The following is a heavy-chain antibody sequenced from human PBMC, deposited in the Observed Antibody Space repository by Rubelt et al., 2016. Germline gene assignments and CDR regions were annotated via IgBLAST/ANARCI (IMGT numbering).Heavy chain of an antibody. V-gene: IGHV3-48*02. Sequence: VRQAPGKGLEWVSYISSSSSTIYYADSVKGRFTISRDNVKNSLYLQMNSLRDEDTALYYCAKDLRNCFDPWGQGTLVAVS. J-gene: IGHJ5*02. CDR2: ISSSSSTI. D-gene: IGHD5/OR15-5a*01. CDR3: AKDLRNCFDP.